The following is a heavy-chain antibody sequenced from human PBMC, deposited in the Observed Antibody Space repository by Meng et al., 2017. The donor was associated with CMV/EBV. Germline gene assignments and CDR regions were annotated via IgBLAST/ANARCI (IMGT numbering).Heavy chain of an antibody. V-gene: IGHV3-7*01. Sequence: GGSLRLSCAASGFTFSSYWMSWVRQAPGKGLEWVANIKQDGSEKYYVDSVKSRFTISRDNAKNSLYLQMNSLRAEDTAVYYCARDCSSATGVMDVWGQGTTVTVSS. D-gene: IGHD2-2*01. J-gene: IGHJ6*01. CDR1: GFTFSSYW. CDR2: IKQDGSEK. CDR3: ARDCSSATGVMDV.